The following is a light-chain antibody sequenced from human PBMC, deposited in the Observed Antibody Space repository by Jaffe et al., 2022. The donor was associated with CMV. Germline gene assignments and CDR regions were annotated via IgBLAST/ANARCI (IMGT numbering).Light chain of an antibody. J-gene: IGLJ7*01. CDR2: EVT. Sequence: QSALTQPASVSGSPGQSITFSCTGTTTDVGNYNLVSWYQHHPGKAPKLMIYEVTKRPSGISDRFSGSKSGNTASLTISGLQAEDEADYYCCSYARSSTSFAVFGGGTHLTVL. V-gene: IGLV2-23*02. CDR3: CSYARSSTSFAV. CDR1: TTDVGNYNL.